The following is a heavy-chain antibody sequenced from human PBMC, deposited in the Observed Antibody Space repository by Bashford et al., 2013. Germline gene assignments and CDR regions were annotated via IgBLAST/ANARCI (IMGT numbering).Heavy chain of an antibody. V-gene: IGHV3-11*01. CDR3: ARSDCTTGPCSNVQLGGDAFDF. J-gene: IGHJ3*01. D-gene: IGHD2-15*01. Sequence: GGSLRLSCAASGFTFNGYYIHWIRQAPGKGLEWVSYISGGGAFVDFTDSVKGRFTISKDFARNSVSLQMNSLRADDTAVYYCARSDCTTGPCSNVQLGGDAFDFWGQGTMVTVSS. CDR1: GFTFNGYY. CDR2: ISGGGAFV.